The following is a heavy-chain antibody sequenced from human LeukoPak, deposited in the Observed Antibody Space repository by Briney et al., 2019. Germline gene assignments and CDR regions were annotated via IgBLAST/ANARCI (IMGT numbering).Heavy chain of an antibody. Sequence: GGSLRLSCAASAFTFSTYAMSWVRQAPGKGLEWVSAISGSGGSTNYADSVRGRFTISRDNSKSTLYLQMNSLRAEDPAIYYCAKMPAYYYDSSGYAFHFDYWGQGTLVTVSS. CDR3: AKMPAYYYDSSGYAFHFDY. CDR2: ISGSGGST. CDR1: AFTFSTYA. J-gene: IGHJ4*02. D-gene: IGHD3-22*01. V-gene: IGHV3-23*01.